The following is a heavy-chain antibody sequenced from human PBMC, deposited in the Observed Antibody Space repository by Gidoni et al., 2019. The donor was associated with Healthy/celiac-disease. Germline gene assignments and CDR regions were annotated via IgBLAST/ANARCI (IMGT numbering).Heavy chain of an antibody. CDR2: ISGSGGST. J-gene: IGHJ3*02. V-gene: IGHV3-23*01. D-gene: IGHD3-10*01. CDR3: AKEPYYYGSGSYYNGPAFDI. Sequence: EVQLLESGGGLVQPGGSLRLSCAASGFTFRSYALSWVRQAPGKGLEWVSAISGSGGSTYYADSVKGRFTISRDNSKNTLYLQMNSLRAEDTAVYYCAKEPYYYGSGSYYNGPAFDIWGQGTMVTVSS. CDR1: GFTFRSYA.